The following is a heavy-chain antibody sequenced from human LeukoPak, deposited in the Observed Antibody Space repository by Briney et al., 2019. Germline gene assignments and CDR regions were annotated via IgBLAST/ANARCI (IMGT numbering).Heavy chain of an antibody. CDR2: IYYSGST. CDR3: ARGTTYGDYWYFDL. J-gene: IGHJ2*01. Sequence: SETLSLTCTVSGGSISSGGYYWSWIRQHPGKGLEWIGYIYYSGSTYYNPSLKSRVTISVDTSKNQFSLKLSSVTAADTAVYYCARGTTYGDYWYFDLWGRGTLVTVSS. CDR1: GGSISSGGYY. V-gene: IGHV4-31*03. D-gene: IGHD4-17*01.